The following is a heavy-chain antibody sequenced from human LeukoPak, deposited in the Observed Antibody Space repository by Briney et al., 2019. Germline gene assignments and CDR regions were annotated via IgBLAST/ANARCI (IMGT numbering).Heavy chain of an antibody. Sequence: GASVNVSCKASSYNFATYGFCWVRQAPGHGLEWMGWISRNNGKTAYAQKFQGRVTLTTETSTTTAYLELRTLRPDDTAVYYCAKVAGDRMDYWGQGTLVTVSS. J-gene: IGHJ4*02. CDR1: SYNFATYG. D-gene: IGHD6-13*01. CDR2: ISRNNGKT. V-gene: IGHV1-18*01. CDR3: AKVAGDRMDY.